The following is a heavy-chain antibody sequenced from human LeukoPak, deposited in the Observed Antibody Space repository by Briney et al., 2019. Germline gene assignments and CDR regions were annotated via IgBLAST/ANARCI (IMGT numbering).Heavy chain of an antibody. CDR3: ARSRESLGYCSGGSCYSGFYY. CDR2: IIPIFGTA. D-gene: IGHD2-15*01. CDR1: GGTFSSYA. Sequence: GASVKVSCKASGGTFSSYAISWVRQAPGQGLEWMGGIIPIFGTANYAQKFQGRVTITADESTSTAYMELSSLRSEDTAVYYCARSRESLGYCSGGSCYSGFYYWGQGTLVTVSS. J-gene: IGHJ4*02. V-gene: IGHV1-69*13.